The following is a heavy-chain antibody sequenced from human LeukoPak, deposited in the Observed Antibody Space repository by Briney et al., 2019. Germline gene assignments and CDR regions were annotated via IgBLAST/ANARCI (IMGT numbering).Heavy chain of an antibody. Sequence: SETLSLTCTVSGGSISSSSYYWGWIRQPPGKGLEWIGSIYYSGSTYYNPSLKSRVTISVDTSKNKFSLKLSSVTAADTAVYYRARLVDRVCSGGSCYSVYFDYWGQGTLVTVSS. D-gene: IGHD2-15*01. CDR3: ARLVDRVCSGGSCYSVYFDY. CDR1: GGSISSSSYY. CDR2: IYYSGST. V-gene: IGHV4-39*01. J-gene: IGHJ4*02.